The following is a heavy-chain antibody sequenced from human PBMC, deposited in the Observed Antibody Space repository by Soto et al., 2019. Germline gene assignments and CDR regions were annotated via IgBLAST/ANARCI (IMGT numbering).Heavy chain of an antibody. CDR2: IYYSGST. J-gene: IGHJ6*02. CDR1: AESPRRGHW. Sequence: VSAESPRRGHWRGCSRQLPGKGLEWIGYIYYSGSTYYNPSLKSRVTMSVDTSKNQFSLKLSSVTAVDTAVYYCARNLGDTANYGMDVWGQGTTVT. V-gene: IGHV4-28*01. CDR3: ARNLGDTANYGMDV. D-gene: IGHD5-18*01.